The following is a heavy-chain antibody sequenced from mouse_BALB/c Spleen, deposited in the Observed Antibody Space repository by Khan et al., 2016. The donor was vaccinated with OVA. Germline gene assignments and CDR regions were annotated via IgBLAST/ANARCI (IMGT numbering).Heavy chain of an antibody. CDR3: ARSDAMDC. CDR1: GFTFSSFG. J-gene: IGHJ4*01. V-gene: IGHV5-17*02. CDR2: ISSGSSTI. Sequence: EVELVESGGGLVQPGGSRKLSCAASGFTFSSFGMHWVRQAPEKGLEWVAYISSGSSTIYYADTVKGRFTISRDNPKNNLFLQMTSLRYADTAMYYCARSDAMDCWGQGTSVTVSS.